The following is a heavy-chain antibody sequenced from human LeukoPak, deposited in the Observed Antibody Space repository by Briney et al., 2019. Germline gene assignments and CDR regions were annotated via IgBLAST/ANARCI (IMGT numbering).Heavy chain of an antibody. V-gene: IGHV3-30*02. CDR3: AKDSTRILYQRYFQH. CDR1: GFTFSSYG. CDR2: IRYDGSNK. Sequence: PGGSLRLSCAASGFTFSSYGMHWVRQAPGKGLEWVAFIRYDGSNKYYADSVKGRFTISRDNSKNTLYLQMNSLRAEDTAVYYCAKDSTRILYQRYFQHWGQGTLVTVSS. J-gene: IGHJ1*01. D-gene: IGHD2-8*01.